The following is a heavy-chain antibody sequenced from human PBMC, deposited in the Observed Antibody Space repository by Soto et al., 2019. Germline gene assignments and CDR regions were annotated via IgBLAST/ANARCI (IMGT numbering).Heavy chain of an antibody. J-gene: IGHJ3*02. CDR2: IYHSGST. D-gene: IGHD1-26*01. CDR3: ARFKRGNYYEAFDI. V-gene: IGHV4-4*02. Sequence: QVQLQESGPGLVKPSGTLSLTCAVSGGSISSSNWWRWVRQPPGKGLEWIGEIYHSGSTNYNPSLKSIVTISVDKSKNQCSLKLSSVTAAETAVYYCARFKRGNYYEAFDIWVQGTMVTVSS. CDR1: GGSISSSNW.